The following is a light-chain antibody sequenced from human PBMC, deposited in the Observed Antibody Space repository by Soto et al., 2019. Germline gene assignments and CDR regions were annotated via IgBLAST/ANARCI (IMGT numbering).Light chain of an antibody. J-gene: IGLJ1*01. CDR2: EVS. CDR1: SXDVGGYNY. V-gene: IGLV2-14*01. Sequence: QSVLTQPGSVSGSPGQSITISCTGTSXDVGGYNYVSWYQLHPGKAPKLMVYEVSNRPSGVSNRFSGSKSGNTASLTISGLQAEDEADYYCSSYTSSTAYVFGTGTKVILL. CDR3: SSYTSSTAYV.